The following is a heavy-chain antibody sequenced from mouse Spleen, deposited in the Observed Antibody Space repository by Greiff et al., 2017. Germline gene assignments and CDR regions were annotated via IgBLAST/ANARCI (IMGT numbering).Heavy chain of an antibody. J-gene: IGHJ3*01. D-gene: IGHD2-5*01. CDR3: ALYYSNYGAY. CDR2: IDPSDSYT. CDR1: GYTFTSYW. Sequence: VQLQQPGAELVMPGASVKLSCKASGYTFTSYWMHWVKQRPGQGLEWIGEIDPSDSYTNYNQKFKGKATLTVDKSSSTAYMQLSSLTSEDSAVYYCALYYSNYGAYWGQGTLVTVSA. V-gene: IGHV1-69*01.